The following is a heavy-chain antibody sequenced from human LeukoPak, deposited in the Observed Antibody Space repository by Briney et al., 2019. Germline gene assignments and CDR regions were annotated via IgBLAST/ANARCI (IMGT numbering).Heavy chain of an antibody. CDR1: GYTFTDHY. CDR3: VPARGYCSGSSCYLWFDP. CDR2: INPKSGGT. D-gene: IGHD2-15*01. J-gene: IGHJ5*02. V-gene: IGHV1-2*02. Sequence: ASVKVSCKPSGYTFTDHYIHWVRQAPGQGLEWMGWINPKSGGTSYEQRFQGRVTMTRDTSSSTAYMELSRLTSDDTAVYYCVPARGYCSGSSCYLWFDPWGKGTLVTVSS.